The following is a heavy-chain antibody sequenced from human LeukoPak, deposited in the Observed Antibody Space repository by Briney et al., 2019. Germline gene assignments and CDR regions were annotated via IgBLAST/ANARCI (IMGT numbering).Heavy chain of an antibody. CDR3: ARHVDSGSYLNWFDP. D-gene: IGHD1-26*01. V-gene: IGHV4-39*01. Sequence: SETLSLTCTVSGGSISSSSYYWGWIRQPPGKGLEWIGSIYYSGSTYYNPSLKSRVTISVDTSKNQLSLKLSSVTAADTAVYYCARHVDSGSYLNWFDPWGQGTLVTVSS. J-gene: IGHJ5*02. CDR1: GGSISSSSYY. CDR2: IYYSGST.